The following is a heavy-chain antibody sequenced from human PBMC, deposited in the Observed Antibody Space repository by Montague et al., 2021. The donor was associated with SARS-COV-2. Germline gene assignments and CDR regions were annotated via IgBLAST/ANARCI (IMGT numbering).Heavy chain of an antibody. CDR2: LFYSGSS. CDR1: GLSVINDINY. Sequence: SETLSLTCSMSGLSVINDINYWAWIRQPPGKGLEWIGSLFYSGSSFYNPSLKSRVTISVDTSKNQFSLRLSSVTAADTAVYYCVAEWLAIYYFDFWGQGTLVTVSS. CDR3: VAEWLAIYYFDF. D-gene: IGHD6-19*01. J-gene: IGHJ4*02. V-gene: IGHV4-39*01.